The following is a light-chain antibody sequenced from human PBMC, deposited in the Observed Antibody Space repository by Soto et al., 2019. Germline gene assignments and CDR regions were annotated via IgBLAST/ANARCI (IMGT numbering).Light chain of an antibody. Sequence: QSALTQPPSASGSPGQSVTISCTGTSSDVGSYNYVSWYQQHPGKAPKLMIYEVSKRPSGVPDRFSGSKSGNTASLTVSGLQAEAEADYYCSSYTGSNNLLFGGGTKVTVL. V-gene: IGLV2-8*01. J-gene: IGLJ2*01. CDR3: SSYTGSNNLL. CDR1: SSDVGSYNY. CDR2: EVS.